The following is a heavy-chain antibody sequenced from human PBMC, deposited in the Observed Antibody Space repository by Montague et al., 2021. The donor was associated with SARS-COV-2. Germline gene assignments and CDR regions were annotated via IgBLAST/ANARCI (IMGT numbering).Heavy chain of an antibody. CDR3: AREVVHVDVLTDIPKILYYGLDV. J-gene: IGHJ6*02. CDR2: IYSTGDT. D-gene: IGHD2-21*02. CDR1: GGAINSGDYY. V-gene: IGHV4-30-4*08. Sequence: TLSLTCTVSGGAINSGDYYWTWIRQPPGKGLDWIGNIYSTGDTSYSPSLQGRVGISLDTSKNPVSLNFRSVAAADTAVYYCAREVVHVDVLTDIPKILYYGLDVWGQGTTVVVSS.